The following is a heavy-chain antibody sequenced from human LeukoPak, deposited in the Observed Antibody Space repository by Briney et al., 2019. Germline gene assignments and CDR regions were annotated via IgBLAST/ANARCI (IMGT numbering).Heavy chain of an antibody. J-gene: IGHJ6*03. CDR3: ARDVSVAGLNYYYYYYMDV. CDR2: ISSSSRYI. CDR1: GFTFSSYS. V-gene: IGHV3-21*01. D-gene: IGHD6-19*01. Sequence: GGSLRLSCAASGFTFSSYSMNWVRQAPGKGLEWVSSISSSSRYIYYADSMRGRFTISRDNAKNSLYLQMNSLRAEDTAVYYCARDVSVAGLNYYYYYYMDVWGKGTTVAVSS.